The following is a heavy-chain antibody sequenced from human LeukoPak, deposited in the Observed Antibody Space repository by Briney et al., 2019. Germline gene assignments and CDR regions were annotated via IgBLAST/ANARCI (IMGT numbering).Heavy chain of an antibody. CDR1: GGSISSGSYY. Sequence: SETLSLTCTVSGGSISSGSYYWSWIRQPAGKGLEWIGRIYTSGSTNYNPSLKSRVTITVDTSKNQFSLKLSSVTAADTAVYYCARERVATDTPDDWGQGTLVTVSS. CDR2: IYTSGST. CDR3: ARERVATDTPDD. D-gene: IGHD5-12*01. V-gene: IGHV4-61*02. J-gene: IGHJ4*02.